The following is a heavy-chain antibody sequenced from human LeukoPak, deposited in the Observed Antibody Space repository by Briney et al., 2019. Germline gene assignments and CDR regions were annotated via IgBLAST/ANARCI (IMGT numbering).Heavy chain of an antibody. D-gene: IGHD1-26*01. Sequence: PGRSLRLSCAASGFTFSSYGMHWVRQAPGKGLEWVAVISYDGSNKYYADSVKGRFTISRDNSKNTLYLQMNSLRAEDTAVYYCAKLLGSGSYYALASFGYWGQGTLVTVSS. CDR2: ISYDGSNK. J-gene: IGHJ4*02. CDR3: AKLLGSGSYYALASFGY. CDR1: GFTFSSYG. V-gene: IGHV3-30*18.